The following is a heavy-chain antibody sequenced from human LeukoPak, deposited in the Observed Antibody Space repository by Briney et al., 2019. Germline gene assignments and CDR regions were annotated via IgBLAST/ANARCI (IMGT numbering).Heavy chain of an antibody. Sequence: PGGSLRLSCAASGFTFDNYAMHWVRQAPGKGLERVSGISWNSGYIGYADSVKGRFSISRDNAKNSLYLQMNSLRAEDTALYYCAKDRRSSWTGGYFDYWGQGTLATVSS. CDR1: GFTFDNYA. D-gene: IGHD6-13*01. V-gene: IGHV3-9*01. CDR3: AKDRRSSWTGGYFDY. CDR2: ISWNSGYI. J-gene: IGHJ4*02.